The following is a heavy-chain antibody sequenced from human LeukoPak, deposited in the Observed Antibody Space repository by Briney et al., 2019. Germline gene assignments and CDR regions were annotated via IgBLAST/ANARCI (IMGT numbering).Heavy chain of an antibody. D-gene: IGHD6-19*01. Sequence: SETLSLTCTVSGGXISRYFCTWIRLPPTKGLEWIGYISSSGSTSYNPSLTSRVTISIDTSKNHFSLKLSSVTAADTAVYYCARLIAVAGTFYYFDYWGQGTLVTVSS. CDR1: GGXISRYF. CDR3: ARLIAVAGTFYYFDY. J-gene: IGHJ4*02. CDR2: ISSSGST. V-gene: IGHV4-59*08.